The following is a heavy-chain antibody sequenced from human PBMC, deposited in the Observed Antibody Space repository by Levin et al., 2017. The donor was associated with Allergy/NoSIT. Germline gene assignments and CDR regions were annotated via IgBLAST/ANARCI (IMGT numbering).Heavy chain of an antibody. Sequence: QPGGSLRLSCVTSGFNFNNYWMHWVRQAPGKGLVWVSRINSDGSSKTYADSVKGRFTISRDNAKDTLFLQMNSVRVEDTAMYYCAGETALLFWGQGTRVTVSS. V-gene: IGHV3-74*01. D-gene: IGHD5-18*01. CDR2: INSDGSSK. CDR1: GFNFNNYW. CDR3: AGETALLF. J-gene: IGHJ4*02.